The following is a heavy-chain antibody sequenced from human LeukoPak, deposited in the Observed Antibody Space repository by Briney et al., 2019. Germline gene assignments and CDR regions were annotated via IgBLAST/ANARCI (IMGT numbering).Heavy chain of an antibody. V-gene: IGHV3-73*01. J-gene: IGHJ4*02. Sequence: PGGSLRLPCAASGFTFSGSAMHWVRQASGKGLEWVGRIRSKANSYATAYAASVKGRFTISRDDSKNTAYLQMNSLKTEDTAVYYCTSPSAKGVTYFDYWGQGTLGTVSS. D-gene: IGHD2-21*02. CDR3: TSPSAKGVTYFDY. CDR2: IRSKANSYAT. CDR1: GFTFSGSA.